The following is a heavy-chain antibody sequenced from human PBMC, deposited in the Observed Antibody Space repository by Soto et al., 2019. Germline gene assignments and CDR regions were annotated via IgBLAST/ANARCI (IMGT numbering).Heavy chain of an antibody. D-gene: IGHD6-19*01. CDR3: ARSIAVAGLDY. J-gene: IGHJ4*02. Sequence: QVQLVEAGGGVVQPGRSLRLSCAASGFTFSTYAVHWVRQAPGKGLEWVAVISNDESKKYYADSVKGRFTISRDNSNSTVYLQMNRLRAEDTAVYYCARSIAVAGLDYWGPGTLVTVSS. V-gene: IGHV3-30-3*01. CDR2: ISNDESKK. CDR1: GFTFSTYA.